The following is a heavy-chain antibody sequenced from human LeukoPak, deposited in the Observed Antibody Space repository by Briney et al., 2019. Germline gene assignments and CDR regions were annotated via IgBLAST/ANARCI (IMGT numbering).Heavy chain of an antibody. V-gene: IGHV1-18*01. Sequence: ASVKVSCKASGYTSTSYGISWVRQAPGQGLEWMGWISAYNGNTNYAQKLQGRVTMTTDTSTSTAYMELRSLRSDDTAVYYCASVGLSGYYWDYWGQGTLVTVSS. CDR3: ASVGLSGYYWDY. CDR1: GYTSTSYG. J-gene: IGHJ4*02. D-gene: IGHD3-22*01. CDR2: ISAYNGNT.